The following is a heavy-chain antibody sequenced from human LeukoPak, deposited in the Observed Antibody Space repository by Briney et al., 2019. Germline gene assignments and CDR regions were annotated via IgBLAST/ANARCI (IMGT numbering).Heavy chain of an antibody. CDR2: INHSGST. CDR3: AIMVRGVIRRAFDI. Sequence: SETLSLTCAVYGGSFSGYYWSWIRQPPGKGLEWIGEINHSGSTNYNPSLKSRVTISVDTSKNQFSLKLSSVTAADTAVYYCAIMVRGVIRRAFDIWGQGTMVTVSS. D-gene: IGHD3-10*01. CDR1: GGSFSGYY. J-gene: IGHJ3*02. V-gene: IGHV4-34*01.